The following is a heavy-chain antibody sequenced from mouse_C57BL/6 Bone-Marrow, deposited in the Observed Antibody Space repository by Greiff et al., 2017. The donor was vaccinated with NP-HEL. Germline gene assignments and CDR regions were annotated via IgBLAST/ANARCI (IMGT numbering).Heavy chain of an antibody. CDR2: IRSKSNNYAT. Sequence: EVKVVESGGGLVQPKGSLKLSCAASGFSFNTYAMNWVRQAPGKGLEWVARIRSKSNNYATYYADSVKDRFTISRADSESMLYLQMNDLKAEDTAIYYGVRRDYGGQGTLVTVSA. CDR3: VRRDY. J-gene: IGHJ3*01. CDR1: GFSFNTYA. V-gene: IGHV10-1*01.